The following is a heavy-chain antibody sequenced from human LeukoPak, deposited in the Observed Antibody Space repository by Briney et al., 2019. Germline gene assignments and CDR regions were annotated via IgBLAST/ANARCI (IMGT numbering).Heavy chain of an antibody. CDR2: ISTYNGNT. V-gene: IGHV1-18*01. Sequence: ASVKVSCKASGYTFTSYGISWVRQAPGQGLEWMGWISTYNGNTNYAQRLQGRVTLTTDTSTNTAYMELRSLRSDDTAVFYCARLDNSYNRGGASEWFDPWGQGTLVTVSS. CDR3: ARLDNSYNRGGASEWFDP. D-gene: IGHD5-24*01. J-gene: IGHJ5*02. CDR1: GYTFTSYG.